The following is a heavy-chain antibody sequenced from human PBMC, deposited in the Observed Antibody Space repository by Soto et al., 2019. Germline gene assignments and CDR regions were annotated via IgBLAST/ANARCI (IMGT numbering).Heavy chain of an antibody. CDR3: ARGRGDITMVRGVRNNWFDP. CDR1: GGNISSYY. CDR2: IHHSGST. V-gene: IGHV4-34*01. J-gene: IGHJ5*02. D-gene: IGHD3-10*01. Sequence: SETLSLTCTVSGGNISSYYWNWIRKTQGKGLEWIGEIHHSGSTNYNPSLKSRVTISVDTSKNQFSLKLSSVTAADTAVYYCARGRGDITMVRGVRNNWFDPWGQGTLVTVSS.